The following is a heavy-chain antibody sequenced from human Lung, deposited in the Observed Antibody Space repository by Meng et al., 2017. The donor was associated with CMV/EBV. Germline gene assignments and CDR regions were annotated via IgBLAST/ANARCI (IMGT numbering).Heavy chain of an antibody. Sequence: SCAASGFTFSSYAMHWLRQAPGKGLEWVAVISYDGSNKYYADSVKGRFTISRDNSKNTLYLQMNNLRAEDTAVYYCARGWGLYSWFDPWGQGTLVTVSS. D-gene: IGHD3-16*01. CDR3: ARGWGLYSWFDP. J-gene: IGHJ5*02. CDR1: GFTFSSYA. CDR2: ISYDGSNK. V-gene: IGHV3-30-3*01.